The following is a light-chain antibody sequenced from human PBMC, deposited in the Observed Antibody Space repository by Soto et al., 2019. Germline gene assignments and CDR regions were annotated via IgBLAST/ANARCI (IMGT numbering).Light chain of an antibody. Sequence: EIVLTQSPGTLSLSPGERAALSCRASQSVRTTYLAWYQQKPGQAPRLLIYAASSRATGIPDRFSGSGSGTDSTLTISRLEPEDFAVYYCQQYGSSPTTFGQGTKVEIK. V-gene: IGKV3-20*01. CDR1: QSVRTTY. CDR2: AAS. J-gene: IGKJ1*01. CDR3: QQYGSSPTT.